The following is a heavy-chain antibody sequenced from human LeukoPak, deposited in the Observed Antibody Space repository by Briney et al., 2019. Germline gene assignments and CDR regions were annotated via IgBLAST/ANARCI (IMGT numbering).Heavy chain of an antibody. Sequence: PGGSLRLSCAASGFTFSSYAMSWVRQAPGKGLEWVSAISGSGGSTYYAVSVKGRFTISRDNSKTTLYLQMNSLRADDTAVHYCAKSPQYSTSSFDYWRQGTLVTVSS. V-gene: IGHV3-23*01. CDR1: GFTFSSYA. CDR2: ISGSGGST. D-gene: IGHD6-6*01. J-gene: IGHJ4*02. CDR3: AKSPQYSTSSFDY.